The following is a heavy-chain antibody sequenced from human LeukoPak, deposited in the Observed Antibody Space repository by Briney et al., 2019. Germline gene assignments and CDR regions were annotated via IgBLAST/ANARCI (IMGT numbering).Heavy chain of an antibody. V-gene: IGHV1-18*01. D-gene: IGHD2-15*01. J-gene: IGHJ4*02. CDR3: ARGSALLALSFDY. CDR1: GYTFTSYG. Sequence: GASVKVSCKASGYTFTSYGISWVRQAPGQGLEWMGWISAYNGNTNYAQKFQGRVTITADESTSTAYMELSSLRSEDTAVYYCARGSALLALSFDYWGQGTLVTVSS. CDR2: ISAYNGNT.